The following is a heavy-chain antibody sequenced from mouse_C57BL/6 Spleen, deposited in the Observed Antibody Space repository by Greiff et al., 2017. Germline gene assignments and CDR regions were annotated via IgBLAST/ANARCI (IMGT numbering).Heavy chain of an antibody. CDR3: ARKLYYGSSYEGMDY. Sequence: VQLVEPGAELVRPGTSVKVSCKASGYAFTNYLIEWVKQRPGQGLEWIGVINPGSGGTNYNEKFKGKATLTADKSSSTAYMQLSSLTSEDSAVYFCARKLYYGSSYEGMDYWGQGTSVTVSS. V-gene: IGHV1-54*01. CDR2: INPGSGGT. J-gene: IGHJ4*01. D-gene: IGHD1-1*01. CDR1: GYAFTNYL.